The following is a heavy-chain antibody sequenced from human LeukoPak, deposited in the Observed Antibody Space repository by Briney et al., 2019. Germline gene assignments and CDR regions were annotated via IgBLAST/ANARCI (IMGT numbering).Heavy chain of an antibody. D-gene: IGHD3-22*01. CDR3: AKDRSSGYYPVDY. CDR1: GFTFSDNY. Sequence: GGSLRLSCAASGFTFSDNYMTWVRQAPGKGLEWVAVISYDGSNKYYADSVKGRFTISRDNSKNTLYLQMNSLRAEDTAVYYCAKDRSSGYYPVDYWGQGTLVTVSS. V-gene: IGHV3-30*18. J-gene: IGHJ4*02. CDR2: ISYDGSNK.